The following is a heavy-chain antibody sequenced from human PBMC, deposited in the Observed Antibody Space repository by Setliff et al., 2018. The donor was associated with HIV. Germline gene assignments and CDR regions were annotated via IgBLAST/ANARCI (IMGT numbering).Heavy chain of an antibody. CDR3: TKNDFGGRWD. CDR2: FSGSGGDT. D-gene: IGHD1-1*01. Sequence: GGSLRLSCAASGFTFSDRSMSWVRQAPGMGLEWVTTFSGSGGDTYYADSAKGRFTILRDNSKNTLYLQINTLRVEDTAVYYCTKNDFGGRWDWGQGTLVTVSS. V-gene: IGHV3-23*01. CDR1: GFTFSDRS. J-gene: IGHJ4*02.